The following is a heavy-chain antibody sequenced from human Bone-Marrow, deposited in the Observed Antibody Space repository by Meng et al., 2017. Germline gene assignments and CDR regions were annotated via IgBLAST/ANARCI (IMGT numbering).Heavy chain of an antibody. CDR2: FDPEDGET. CDR1: GYTLTELS. J-gene: IGHJ4*02. Sequence: ASVKVSCKVSGYTLTELSMHCVRQAPGKGLEWMGGFDPEDGETIYAQKFQGRVTMTENTSTNSAYMEVSSLRSENTAVYYCEKTTDYYYDSSGYYYGDYWGQGTLVTVSS. V-gene: IGHV1-24*01. CDR3: EKTTDYYYDSSGYYYGDY. D-gene: IGHD3-22*01.